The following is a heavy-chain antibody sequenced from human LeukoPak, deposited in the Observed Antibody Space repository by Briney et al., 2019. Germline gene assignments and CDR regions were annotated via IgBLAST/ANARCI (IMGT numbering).Heavy chain of an antibody. CDR3: ARGYGRADY. CDR2: ISSSSSYI. Sequence: GGSLRLSCAGSGFSFGDYTMNWVRQAPGQGLEWVSSISSSSSYISYADSVKGRFTISRDNAKNSLYLQMNSLRAEDTAVYYCARGYGRADYWGQGTLVSVSS. J-gene: IGHJ4*02. CDR1: GFSFGDYT. D-gene: IGHD5-18*01. V-gene: IGHV3-21*01.